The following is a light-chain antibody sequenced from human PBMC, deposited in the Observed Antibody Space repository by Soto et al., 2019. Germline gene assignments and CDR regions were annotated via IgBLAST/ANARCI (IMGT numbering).Light chain of an antibody. Sequence: EVVMTQSPATLSVSPGERATLSCRASQSISSDLAWYQQKPGQAPRLLIYGASTRASDIPARFSGSGSGTEFTLTISSLQSEDLAVYYCQQYDNWPRTFGQGTKVDIK. CDR1: QSISSD. J-gene: IGKJ1*01. CDR3: QQYDNWPRT. V-gene: IGKV3-15*01. CDR2: GAS.